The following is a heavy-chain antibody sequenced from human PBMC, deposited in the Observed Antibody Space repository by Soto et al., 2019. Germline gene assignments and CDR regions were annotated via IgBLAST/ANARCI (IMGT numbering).Heavy chain of an antibody. V-gene: IGHV3-21*01. CDR2: ISSSSSYI. J-gene: IGHJ3*02. D-gene: IGHD6-13*01. CDR1: GFTFSSYS. Sequence: GGSLRLSCAASGFTFSSYSMNWVRQAPGKGLEWVSSISSSSSYIYYADSVKGRFTISRDNAKNSLYLQMNSLRAEDTAVYYCARDYLSRRRVAAAGTGAFDIWGQGTMVTVSS. CDR3: ARDYLSRRRVAAAGTGAFDI.